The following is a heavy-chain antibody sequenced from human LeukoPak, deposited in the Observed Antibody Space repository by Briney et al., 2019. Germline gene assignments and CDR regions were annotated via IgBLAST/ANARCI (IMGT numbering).Heavy chain of an antibody. Sequence: GASVKVSCKASGYTFTGYYMHWVRQAPGQGLEWTGWINPNSGGTNYAQKFQGRVTMTRDTSISTAYMELSRLRSDDTAVYYCAREAPSYYYGSGSNEGWFDPWGQGTLVTVSS. J-gene: IGHJ5*02. CDR1: GYTFTGYY. V-gene: IGHV1-2*02. D-gene: IGHD3-10*01. CDR3: AREAPSYYYGSGSNEGWFDP. CDR2: INPNSGGT.